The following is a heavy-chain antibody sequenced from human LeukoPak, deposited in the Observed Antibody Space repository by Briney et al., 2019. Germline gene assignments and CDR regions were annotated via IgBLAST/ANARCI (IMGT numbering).Heavy chain of an antibody. J-gene: IGHJ5*02. V-gene: IGHV3-11*01. CDR3: ARVGGVIAFPWFDP. D-gene: IGHD3-16*02. CDR1: GFTFSDYY. CDR2: ISSSGSTI. Sequence: PGGSLRLSCAASGFTFSDYYMSWIRQAPGKGLEWVSYISSSGSTIYYADSVKGRFTISRDNAKYSLYLQMNSLRAEDTAVYYCARVGGVIAFPWFDPWGQGTLVTVSS.